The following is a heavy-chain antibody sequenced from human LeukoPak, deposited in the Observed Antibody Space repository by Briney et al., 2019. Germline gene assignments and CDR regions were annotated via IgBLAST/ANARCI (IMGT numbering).Heavy chain of an antibody. CDR1: GYTFTGYY. CDR3: ARDRPVYYYDSSVVSNY. CDR2: INPNSGGT. J-gene: IGHJ4*02. Sequence: PGASVKVSCKASGYTFTGYYMHWVRQAPGQGLEWMGWINPNSGGTNYAQKFQGRVTMTRDTSISTAYMELSRLRSDDTAVYYCARDRPVYYYDSSVVSNYWGQGTLVTVSS. V-gene: IGHV1-2*02. D-gene: IGHD3-22*01.